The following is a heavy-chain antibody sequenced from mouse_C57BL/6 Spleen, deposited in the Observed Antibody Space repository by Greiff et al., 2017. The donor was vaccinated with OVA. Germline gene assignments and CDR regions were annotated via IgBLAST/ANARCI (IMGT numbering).Heavy chain of an antibody. CDR1: GYAFSSYW. V-gene: IGHV1-80*01. J-gene: IGHJ4*01. CDR2: IYPGDGDS. CDR3: ARKGPFYGNSYYYARDY. D-gene: IGHD2-1*01. Sequence: QVQLQQSGAELVKPGASVKISCKASGYAFSSYWMNWVKQRPGKGLAWIGQIYPGDGDSNYNGKFKGKATLTADKSSSTAYMQLSSLTSDDSAVYFCARKGPFYGNSYYYARDYWGQGTSVTVSS.